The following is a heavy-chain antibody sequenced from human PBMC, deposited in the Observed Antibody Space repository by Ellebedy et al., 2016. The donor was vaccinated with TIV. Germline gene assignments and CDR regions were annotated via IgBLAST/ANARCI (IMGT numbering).Heavy chain of an antibody. V-gene: IGHV1-2*02. CDR3: VRDRAFGDSSFAP. CDR2: INCHTGDT. J-gene: IGHJ5*02. Sequence: AASVKVSCKASGYGFTAYYLHWVRQAPGQGLEWMAWINCHTGDTRSAQRFQGRVTMTRDTSITTAYMELSRLRSDDTAVYYCVRDRAFGDSSFAPWGQGTPVTVSS. CDR1: GYGFTAYY. D-gene: IGHD4-17*01.